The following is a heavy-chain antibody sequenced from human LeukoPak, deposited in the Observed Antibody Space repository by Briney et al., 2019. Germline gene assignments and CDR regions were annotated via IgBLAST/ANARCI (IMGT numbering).Heavy chain of an antibody. D-gene: IGHD4-17*01. CDR1: GYIFTSYY. CDR2: VNPSGGRT. Sequence: ASVKVSCKASGYIFTSYYMHWVRQAPGQGLEWMGVVNPSGGRTTYAQKFQGRFTMTRDTSTSTVYMELSRLRSEDTAVYYCASGDSYGDFEAGYWGQGTLVTVSS. J-gene: IGHJ4*02. V-gene: IGHV1-46*01. CDR3: ASGDSYGDFEAGY.